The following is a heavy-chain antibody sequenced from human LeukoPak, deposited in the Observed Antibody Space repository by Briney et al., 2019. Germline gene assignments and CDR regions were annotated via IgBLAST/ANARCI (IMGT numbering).Heavy chain of an antibody. CDR1: GFTFSSYW. CDR3: ATSRGRPTYAYYYYMDV. V-gene: IGHV3-7*01. CDR2: IKQDGSNK. D-gene: IGHD2-2*01. J-gene: IGHJ6*03. Sequence: GGSLRLSCAASGFTFSSYWMSWVRQAPGKGLEWVANIKQDGSNKYYADSVKSRFTISRDNSKNTLYLQMNSLRAEDTAVYYCATSRGRPTYAYYYYMDVWGKGTTVTVSS.